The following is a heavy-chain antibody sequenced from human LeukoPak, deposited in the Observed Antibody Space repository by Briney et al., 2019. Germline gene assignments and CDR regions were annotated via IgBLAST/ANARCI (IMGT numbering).Heavy chain of an antibody. V-gene: IGHV3-48*04. CDR2: ISSSGSTI. CDR1: GFTFSSDS. CDR3: ARGGRGYSYGYDVDY. D-gene: IGHD5-18*01. Sequence: GGSLRLSCAASGFTFSSDSMNWVRQAPGKGPEWVSYISSSGSTIYYADSVKGRFTISRDNAKNSLYLQMNSLRAEDTAVYYCARGGRGYSYGYDVDYWGQGTLVTVSS. J-gene: IGHJ4*02.